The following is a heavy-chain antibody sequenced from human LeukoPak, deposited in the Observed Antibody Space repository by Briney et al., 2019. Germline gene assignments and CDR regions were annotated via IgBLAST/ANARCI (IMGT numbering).Heavy chain of an antibody. V-gene: IGHV1-2*02. CDR3: ATRIAVAGRGAFDI. CDR1: GYTFTGYY. D-gene: IGHD6-19*01. CDR2: INPNSGGT. J-gene: IGHJ3*02. Sequence: ASVKVSCKASGYTFTGYYMHWVRQAPGQGLEWMGWINPNSGGTNYAQKFQGRVTMTRDTSISTAYMELSSLRSEDTAVYYCATRIAVAGRGAFDIWGQGTMVTVS.